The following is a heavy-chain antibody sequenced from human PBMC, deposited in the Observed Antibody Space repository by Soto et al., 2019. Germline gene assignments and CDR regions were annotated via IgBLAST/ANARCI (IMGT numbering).Heavy chain of an antibody. CDR1: GFTFSSYG. CDR3: ARAYNWNTGWFDP. CDR2: IWYDGSNK. V-gene: IGHV3-33*01. J-gene: IGHJ5*02. D-gene: IGHD1-1*01. Sequence: GGSLRLSCAASGFTFSSYGMHWVRQAPGKGLEWVAVIWYDGSNKYYADSVKGRFTISRDNSKNTLHLQMNSLRAEDTAVYYCARAYNWNTGWFDPWGQGTLVTVSS.